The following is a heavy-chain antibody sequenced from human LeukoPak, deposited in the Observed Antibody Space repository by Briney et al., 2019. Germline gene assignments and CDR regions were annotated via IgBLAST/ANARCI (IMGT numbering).Heavy chain of an antibody. CDR3: ARGLITMIGNLDY. V-gene: IGHV1-2*02. J-gene: IGHJ4*02. CDR2: INPNSGGT. Sequence: GASVKVSCKASGYTLTGYYMHWVRQAPGQGLEWMGWINPNSGGTNYAQKFQGRVTMTRDTSISTAYMELSRLRSDDTAVYYCARGLITMIGNLDYWGQGTLVTVSS. CDR1: GYTLTGYY. D-gene: IGHD3-22*01.